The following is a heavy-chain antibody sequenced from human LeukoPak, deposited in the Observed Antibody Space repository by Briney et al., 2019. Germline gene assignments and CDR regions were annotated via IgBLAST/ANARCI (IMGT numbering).Heavy chain of an antibody. CDR1: GFTFNRFW. J-gene: IGHJ4*02. Sequence: PGGSLRLSCVGSGFTFNRFWMGWVRQAPGKGLEWVSYISSSGSTIYYADSVKGRFTISRDNAKNSLYLQMNSLRAEDTAVYYCARDEYAYGDYSMLHYWGQGTLVTVSS. CDR3: ARDEYAYGDYSMLHY. D-gene: IGHD4-17*01. V-gene: IGHV3-48*04. CDR2: ISSSGSTI.